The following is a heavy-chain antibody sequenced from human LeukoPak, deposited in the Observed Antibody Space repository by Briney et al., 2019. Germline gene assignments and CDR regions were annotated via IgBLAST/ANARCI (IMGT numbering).Heavy chain of an antibody. CDR2: INRDESST. J-gene: IGHJ3*02. D-gene: IGHD2/OR15-2a*01. CDR1: GFTFSSHW. Sequence: GGSLRLSCAASGFTFSSHWMHWVRQAPGKGLVWVSRINRDESSTNYADPVKGRFTISRDNAKNTLYLQMNSLRAEDTAVYYCARPTDYLNDAFDIWGQGTMVTVSS. CDR3: ARPTDYLNDAFDI. V-gene: IGHV3-74*01.